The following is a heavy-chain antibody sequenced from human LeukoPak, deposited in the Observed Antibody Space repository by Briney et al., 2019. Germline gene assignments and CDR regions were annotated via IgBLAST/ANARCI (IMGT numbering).Heavy chain of an antibody. CDR2: IYHSGST. CDR1: GGSISSGGYS. J-gene: IGHJ4*02. D-gene: IGHD5-12*01. Sequence: SQTLSLTCAVSGGSISSGGYSWSWIRQPPGKGLEWIGCIYHSGSTYYNPSLKSRVTISVDRSKNQFSLKLSSVTAADTAVYYCARGLPDSGWDYWGQGTLVTVSS. CDR3: ARGLPDSGWDY. V-gene: IGHV4-30-2*01.